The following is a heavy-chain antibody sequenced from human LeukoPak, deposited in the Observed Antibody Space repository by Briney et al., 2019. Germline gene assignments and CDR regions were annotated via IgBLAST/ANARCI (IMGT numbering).Heavy chain of an antibody. CDR3: ARRPTLTGYYGGYYFDY. CDR1: GGTFSSYA. J-gene: IGHJ4*02. D-gene: IGHD3-9*01. V-gene: IGHV1-69*13. Sequence: GASVKVSCMASGGTFSSYAISWVRQAPGQGLEWMGGIIPIFGTANYAQKFQGRVTITADESTSTAYMELSSLRSEDTAVYYCARRPTLTGYYGGYYFDYWGQGTLVTVSS. CDR2: IIPIFGTA.